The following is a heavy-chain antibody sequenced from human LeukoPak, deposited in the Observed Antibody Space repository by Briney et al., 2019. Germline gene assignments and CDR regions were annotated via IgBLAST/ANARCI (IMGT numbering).Heavy chain of an antibody. D-gene: IGHD5-18*01. Sequence: PSETLSLTCAVYGGSFSGDYWSWIRQPPGKGLEWIGEINHSGSTNYDPSLKSRVTISVDTSKNQLSLKLSSVTAADTAVYYCARGRRIQLWLRAFDIWGQGTMVTVSS. J-gene: IGHJ3*02. CDR1: GGSFSGDY. CDR3: ARGRRIQLWLRAFDI. CDR2: INHSGST. V-gene: IGHV4-34*01.